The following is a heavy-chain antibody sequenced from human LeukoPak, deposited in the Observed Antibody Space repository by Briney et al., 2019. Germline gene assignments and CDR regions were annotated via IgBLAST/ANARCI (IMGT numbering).Heavy chain of an antibody. D-gene: IGHD6-19*01. CDR1: GGSISSHY. CDR2: IHYNGNS. V-gene: IGHV4-59*11. J-gene: IGHJ4*02. CDR3: ARDNRMTAVSAFAY. Sequence: SETLSLTCTVSGGSISSHYWGWIRQSPGKGLEWIGYIHYNGNSNYNPSLKSRLTMSLDTSKNQFSLKLSSVTAADTAVYYCARDNRMTAVSAFAYWGQGALVTVSS.